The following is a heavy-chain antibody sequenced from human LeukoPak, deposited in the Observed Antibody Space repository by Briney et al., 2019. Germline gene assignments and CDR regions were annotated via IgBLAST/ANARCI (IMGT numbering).Heavy chain of an antibody. J-gene: IGHJ5*02. Sequence: GGSLRLSCAASGFTFSSYEMNCVRQAPGKGLEWVSYISSSGSTIYYADSVKGRFTISRDNAKNSLYLQMNSLRAEDTAVYYCVGSSGWFLIWFDPWGQGTLVTVSS. V-gene: IGHV3-48*03. CDR1: GFTFSSYE. CDR2: ISSSGSTI. D-gene: IGHD6-19*01. CDR3: VGSSGWFLIWFDP.